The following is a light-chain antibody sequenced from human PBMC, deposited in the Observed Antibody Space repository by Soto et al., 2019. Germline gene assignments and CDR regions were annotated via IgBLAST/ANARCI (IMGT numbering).Light chain of an antibody. CDR3: QQRYNWPPYT. CDR2: DAS. Sequence: EIVLTQSPATLSLSPGERATLSCRASQSVSIYLAWYQQKPGQAPRLLIYDASNRATGIPARFSGSGSGTDFTLTISSLEPEDFAVYYCQQRYNWPPYTFGQGTKLEIK. V-gene: IGKV3-11*01. CDR1: QSVSIY. J-gene: IGKJ2*01.